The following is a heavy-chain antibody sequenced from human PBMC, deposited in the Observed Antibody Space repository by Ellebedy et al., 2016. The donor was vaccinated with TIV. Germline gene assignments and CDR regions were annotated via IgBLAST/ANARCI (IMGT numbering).Heavy chain of an antibody. J-gene: IGHJ4*02. CDR3: ARPSSNWGEVAIVAY. Sequence: GESLKISCKGSGYSFTSYWIGWVRQMPGKGLEWMGIIYPGDSDTRYSPSFQGQVTISADKSISTAYLQWSSLKASDTAMYYCARPSSNWGEVAIVAYWGQGTLVTVSS. CDR2: IYPGDSDT. V-gene: IGHV5-51*01. D-gene: IGHD2-21*01. CDR1: GYSFTSYW.